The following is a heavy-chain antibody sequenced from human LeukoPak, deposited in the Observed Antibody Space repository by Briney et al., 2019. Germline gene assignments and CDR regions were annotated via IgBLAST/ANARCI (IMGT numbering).Heavy chain of an antibody. J-gene: IGHJ4*02. CDR1: GFTVSGNY. D-gene: IGHD5-12*01. Sequence: GGSLRLSCAASGFTVSGNYMSWVRQAPGKGLEWVSIIYSGGSTYYGDSVKGRFTISRDNAKNSLYLQMNSLRAEDTAVYYCARVQGGYSGYDLDYWGQGTLVTVSS. CDR3: ARVQGGYSGYDLDY. CDR2: IYSGGST. V-gene: IGHV3-53*01.